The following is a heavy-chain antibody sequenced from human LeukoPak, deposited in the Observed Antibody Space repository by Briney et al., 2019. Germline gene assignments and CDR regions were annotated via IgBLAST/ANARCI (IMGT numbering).Heavy chain of an antibody. J-gene: IGHJ6*02. Sequence: GGSLRLSCAASGFTFSSYAMHWVRQAPAKGLEYVSAISSNGGSTYYANSVKGRFTISRASSKDTMYLQMGCMRAEDMAVYYCARVSRSSSSYGMDVWGQGTTVTVSS. D-gene: IGHD6-13*01. CDR3: ARVSRSSSSYGMDV. V-gene: IGHV3-64*01. CDR2: ISSNGGST. CDR1: GFTFSSYA.